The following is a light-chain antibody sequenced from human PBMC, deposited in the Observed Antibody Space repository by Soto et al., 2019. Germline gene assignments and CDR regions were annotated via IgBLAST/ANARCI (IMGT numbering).Light chain of an antibody. CDR1: QSLLHSNGYNY. CDR2: LGS. J-gene: IGKJ5*01. V-gene: IGKV2-28*01. Sequence: DIVMTQSPLSLPVTPGEPASISCRSSQSLLHSNGYNYLDWYLQKPGQSPQLLIYLGSNRASGXTXMFSGDGSGTDFPLKISRVEAEDVGVYYCMHALQTPTFGQGTRLETK. CDR3: MHALQTPT.